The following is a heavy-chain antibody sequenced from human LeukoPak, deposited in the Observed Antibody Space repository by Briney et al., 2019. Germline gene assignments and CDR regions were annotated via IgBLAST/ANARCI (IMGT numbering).Heavy chain of an antibody. Sequence: PGGSLRLSCAASGFTFSSYWMNWVRQAPGKGLEWVANIKQDGSEKYYVDSVKGRFTISRDNAKNSLYLQMNSLRAEDTAVYYCARMAYYYDSRDAFDIWGQGTMVTVSS. V-gene: IGHV3-7*01. CDR2: IKQDGSEK. CDR3: ARMAYYYDSRDAFDI. J-gene: IGHJ3*02. D-gene: IGHD3-22*01. CDR1: GFTFSSYW.